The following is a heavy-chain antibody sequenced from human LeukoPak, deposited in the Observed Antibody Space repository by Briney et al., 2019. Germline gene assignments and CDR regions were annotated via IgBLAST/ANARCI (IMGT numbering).Heavy chain of an antibody. CDR3: AREGFYDYVWGSYRYIDY. J-gene: IGHJ4*02. V-gene: IGHV1-46*01. CDR2: INPSGGST. CDR1: GYTFTSYY. D-gene: IGHD3-16*02. Sequence: ASVKVSCKASGYTFTSYYMHWVRQAPGQGLEWMGIINPSGGSTSYAQKFQGRVTMTRDTSTSTVYMELSSLRSEGTAVYYCAREGFYDYVWGSYRYIDYWGQGTLVTVSS.